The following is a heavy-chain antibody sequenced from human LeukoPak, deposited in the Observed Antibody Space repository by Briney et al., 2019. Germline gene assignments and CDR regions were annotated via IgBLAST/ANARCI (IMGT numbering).Heavy chain of an antibody. V-gene: IGHV3-33*01. Sequence: GRSLRLSCAASGFTFSSYGMHWVRQAPGKGLEWVAVIWYDGSNKYYADSVKGRFTISRDNSKNTLYLQMNSLRAEDTAVYYCARELRYDSSGYYENLFDYWGQGTLVTVSS. CDR1: GFTFSSYG. CDR3: ARELRYDSSGYYENLFDY. D-gene: IGHD3-22*01. CDR2: IWYDGSNK. J-gene: IGHJ4*02.